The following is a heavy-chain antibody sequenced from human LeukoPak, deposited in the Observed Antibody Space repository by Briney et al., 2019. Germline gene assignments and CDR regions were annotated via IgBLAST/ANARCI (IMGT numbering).Heavy chain of an antibody. D-gene: IGHD1-26*01. CDR1: GASITSCY. CDR3: VRDGANWEEPNDAFDT. CDR2: LYTTGTT. J-gene: IGHJ3*02. V-gene: IGHV4-4*07. Sequence: SETLSLTCAVSGASITSCYWSWVRQSAGKGLEWIWRLYTTGTTNYNPSLKSRVTLSGDSSKNQLSLTLTSVPAADTAVYYCVRDGANWEEPNDAFDTWGQGTLVTVSS.